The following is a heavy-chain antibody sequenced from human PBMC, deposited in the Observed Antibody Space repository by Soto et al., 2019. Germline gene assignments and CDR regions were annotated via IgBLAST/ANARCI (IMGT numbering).Heavy chain of an antibody. Sequence: SVEVCCKASGGSFXSYTISWVRQAPGQGLEWMGRIIPILGIANYAQKFQGRVTITADKSTSTAYMELSSLRSEDTAVYYCARDRSGGYSSMWGQGTLVTVSS. CDR1: GGSFXSYT. D-gene: IGHD6-13*01. V-gene: IGHV1-69*04. J-gene: IGHJ4*02. CDR2: IIPILGIA. CDR3: ARDRSGGYSSM.